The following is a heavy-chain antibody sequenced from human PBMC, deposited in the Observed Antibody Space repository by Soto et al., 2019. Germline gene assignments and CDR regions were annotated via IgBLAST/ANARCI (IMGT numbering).Heavy chain of an antibody. V-gene: IGHV4-59*01. J-gene: IGHJ6*02. D-gene: IGHD3-3*01. CDR1: GGSISSYY. CDR2: IYYSGST. CDR3: ARATPYDFWSGYYGSSYYYGTDV. Sequence: SETLSLTCTVSGGSISSYYWSWIRQPPGKGLEWIGYIYYSGSTNYNPSLKSRVTISVDTSKNQFSLKLSSVTAADTAVYYCARATPYDFWSGYYGSSYYYGTDVWGQGTTVTVSS.